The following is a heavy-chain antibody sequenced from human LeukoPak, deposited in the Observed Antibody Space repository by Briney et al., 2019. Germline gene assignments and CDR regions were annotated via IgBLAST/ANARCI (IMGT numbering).Heavy chain of an antibody. V-gene: IGHV4-38-2*02. D-gene: IGHD3-10*01. J-gene: IGHJ4*02. Sequence: SETLSLTCTVSGYSISSGYYWGWIRQPPGKGLEWIGSIYHSGSTYYNPSLKSRVTISVDTSKNQFSLKLSSVTAADTAVYYCARGKEYYYGSGSYRFPLYFDYWGQGTLVTVSS. CDR1: GYSISSGYY. CDR2: IYHSGST. CDR3: ARGKEYYYGSGSYRFPLYFDY.